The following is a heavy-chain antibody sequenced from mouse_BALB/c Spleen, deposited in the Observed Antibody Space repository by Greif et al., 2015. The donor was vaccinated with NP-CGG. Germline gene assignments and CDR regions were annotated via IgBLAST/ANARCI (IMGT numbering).Heavy chain of an antibody. V-gene: IGHV5-9-3*01. CDR2: ISSGGSYT. CDR3: ARRRDYDYDDYAMDY. D-gene: IGHD2-4*01. J-gene: IGHJ4*01. Sequence: EVQVVESGGGLVKPGGSLKLSCAASGFTFSSYAMSWVRQTPEKRLEWVATISSGGSYTYYPDSVKGRFTISRDNAKNTLYLQMSSLRSEDTAMYYCARRRDYDYDDYAMDYWGQGTSVTVSS. CDR1: GFTFSSYA.